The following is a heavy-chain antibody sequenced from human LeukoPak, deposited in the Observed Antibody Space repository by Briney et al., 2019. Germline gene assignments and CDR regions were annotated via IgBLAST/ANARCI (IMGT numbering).Heavy chain of an antibody. CDR3: ARVSYYYGSGPKGKIDY. J-gene: IGHJ4*02. CDR1: EFSVGSNY. CDR2: IYSGGST. D-gene: IGHD3-10*01. Sequence: GGSLRLSCAASEFSVGSNYMTWVRQAPGKGLEWVSLIYSGGSTYYADSVKGRFTISRDNAKNSLYLQMNSLRAEDTAVYYCARVSYYYGSGPKGKIDYWGQGTLVTVSS. V-gene: IGHV3-66*01.